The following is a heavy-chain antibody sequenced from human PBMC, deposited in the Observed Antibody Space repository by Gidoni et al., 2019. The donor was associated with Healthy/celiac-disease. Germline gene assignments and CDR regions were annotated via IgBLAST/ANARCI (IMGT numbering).Heavy chain of an antibody. V-gene: IGHV3-33*01. D-gene: IGHD4-4*01. CDR2: IWYDGSNK. CDR1: GFTFSSYG. J-gene: IGHJ6*03. Sequence: QVPLVESGGGVVQPGRSLRLSCAASGFTFSSYGMHWVRQAPGKGLEWVAVIWYDGSNKYYADSVKGRFTISRDNSKNTLYLQMNSLRAEDTAVYYCARDLDYTNYYYYMDVWGKGTTVTVSS. CDR3: ARDLDYTNYYYYMDV.